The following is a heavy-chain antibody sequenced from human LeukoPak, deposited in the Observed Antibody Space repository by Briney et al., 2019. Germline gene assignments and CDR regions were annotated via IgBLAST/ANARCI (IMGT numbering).Heavy chain of an antibody. Sequence: PGGSLRLSCAASGFTFSSYAMRWVRQAPGKGLKWVSAISPSSGTFYADSVKGRFTISRDNSKNTLYLQMNSLRAEDTAVYYCARPQSSSGYYWPFDDWGQGTLVTVSS. J-gene: IGHJ4*02. D-gene: IGHD3-22*01. CDR1: GFTFSSYA. V-gene: IGHV3-23*01. CDR3: ARPQSSSGYYWPFDD. CDR2: ISPSSGT.